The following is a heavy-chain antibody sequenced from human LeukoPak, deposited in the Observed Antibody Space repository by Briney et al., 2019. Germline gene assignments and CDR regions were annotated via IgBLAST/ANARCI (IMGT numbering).Heavy chain of an antibody. CDR1: GGTFSSYT. Sequence: SVKVSCKASGGTFSSYTISWVRQAPGRGLEWMGRIIPILGIANYAQKFQGRVTITADKSTSTAYMELSSLRSEDTAVYYCARELRFLEWLPPGYYGMDVWGQGTTVTVSS. D-gene: IGHD3-3*01. CDR3: ARELRFLEWLPPGYYGMDV. V-gene: IGHV1-69*04. CDR2: IIPILGIA. J-gene: IGHJ6*02.